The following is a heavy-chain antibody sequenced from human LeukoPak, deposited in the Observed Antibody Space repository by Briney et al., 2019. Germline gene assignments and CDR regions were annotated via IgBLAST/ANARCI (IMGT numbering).Heavy chain of an antibody. J-gene: IGHJ5*02. Sequence: PSETLSLTCTVSGGSISSYYWSWIRQPPGKGLEWIGYIYYSGSTNYNPSLKSRVTISVDTSKNQSSLKLSSVTAADTAVYYCATDLGDSSGWLSWFDPWGQGTLVTVSS. CDR3: ATDLGDSSGWLSWFDP. D-gene: IGHD6-19*01. CDR1: GGSISSYY. V-gene: IGHV4-59*01. CDR2: IYYSGST.